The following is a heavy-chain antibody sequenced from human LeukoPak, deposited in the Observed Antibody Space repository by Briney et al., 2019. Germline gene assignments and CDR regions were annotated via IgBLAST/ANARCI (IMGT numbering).Heavy chain of an antibody. CDR3: AKDSNWLSLEDAFDT. D-gene: IGHD3-9*01. J-gene: IGHJ3*02. CDR1: GFTFSSYG. V-gene: IGHV3-30*18. Sequence: GGSLRLSCAASGFTFSSYGMHWVRQAPGKGLEWVAVISYDGSNKYYADSVKGRFTISRDNSKNTLYLQMNSLRAEDTAVYYCAKDSNWLSLEDAFDTWGQGTMVTVSS. CDR2: ISYDGSNK.